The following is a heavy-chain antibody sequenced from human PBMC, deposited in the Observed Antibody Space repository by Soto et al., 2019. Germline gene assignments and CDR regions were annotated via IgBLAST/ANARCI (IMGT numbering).Heavy chain of an antibody. CDR1: GFTFKTYG. Sequence: GGSLRHSCAASGFTFKTYGMHWVRQAPGKGLEWVAVTSYDGDHDYNEDSVKGRFTISRDNSINTLYLQMNSLRAEDTAIYYCARVGGQWQLLATFDLWGQGTLVTVSS. CDR2: TSYDGDHD. CDR3: ARVGGQWQLLATFDL. V-gene: IGHV3-33*08. J-gene: IGHJ4*02. D-gene: IGHD6-19*01.